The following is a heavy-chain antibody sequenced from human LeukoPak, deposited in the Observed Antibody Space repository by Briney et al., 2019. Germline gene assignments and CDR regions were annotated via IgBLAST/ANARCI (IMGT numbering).Heavy chain of an antibody. V-gene: IGHV1-18*01. CDR2: ISAYNGNT. Sequence: ASVKVSCKASGYTFTSYGISWVRQAPGQGLEWMGWISAYNGNTNYAQKLQGRVTMTTDTSTSTAYMELSSLRSDHTAVYYCVRRLSGYRSSTICRNYASDMWGQGTMVTVSS. CDR1: GYTFTSYG. J-gene: IGHJ3*02. D-gene: IGHD2-2*01. CDR3: VRRLSGYRSSTICRNYASDM.